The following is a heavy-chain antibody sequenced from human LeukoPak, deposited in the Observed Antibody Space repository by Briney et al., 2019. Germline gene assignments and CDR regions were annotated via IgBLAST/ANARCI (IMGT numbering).Heavy chain of an antibody. CDR3: AKAVAGTAGRSGAYYYMDV. D-gene: IGHD6-19*01. CDR1: GGSISSGGYS. CDR2: IYYSGST. V-gene: IGHV4-30-4*07. J-gene: IGHJ6*03. Sequence: PSETLSLTCAVSGGSISSGGYSWSWIRQPPGKGLEWIGYIYYSGSTYYNPSLKSRVTISVDTSKNQFSLKLSSVTAADTAVYYCAKAVAGTAGRSGAYYYMDVWGKGTTVTVSS.